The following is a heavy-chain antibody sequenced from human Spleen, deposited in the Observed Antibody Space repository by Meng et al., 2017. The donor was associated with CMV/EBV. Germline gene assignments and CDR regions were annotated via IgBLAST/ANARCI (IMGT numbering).Heavy chain of an antibody. CDR1: GYSFTSYW. V-gene: IGHV5-51*01. CDR2: IYPGDSDT. CDR3: ARQLDTRTWDNWFDP. Sequence: KVSCKGSGYSFTSYWIVWVRQMPGKGLEWMGIIYPGDSDTTYSPSFQGQVTISADKSISTTYLQWSSLKASDTAMYYCARQLDTRTWDNWFDPWGQGTLVTVSS. J-gene: IGHJ5*02. D-gene: IGHD2-2*01.